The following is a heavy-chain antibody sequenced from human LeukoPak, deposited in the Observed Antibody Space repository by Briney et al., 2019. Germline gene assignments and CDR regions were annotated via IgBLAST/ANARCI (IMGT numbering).Heavy chain of an antibody. CDR2: INPNSGGT. V-gene: IGHV1-2*02. J-gene: IGHJ4*02. Sequence: ASVKVSCKASGYTFTSYAMNWVRQAPGQGLEWMGWINPNSGGTNYAQKFQGRVTMTRDTSIRTAYMELSRLRSDDTAMYYCARYYIEGRCFDYWGQGTLVTVSS. CDR3: ARYYIEGRCFDY. CDR1: GYTFTSYA. D-gene: IGHD3-10*01.